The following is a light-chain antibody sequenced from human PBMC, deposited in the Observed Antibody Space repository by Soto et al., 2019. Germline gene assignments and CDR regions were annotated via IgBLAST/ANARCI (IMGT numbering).Light chain of an antibody. V-gene: IGKV3-20*01. CDR2: GAS. J-gene: IGKJ1*01. CDR3: QQYFSSRT. Sequence: EIVLTQSPGTLSLSPGERATLSCRASQSVSSSYLAWYQQKPGQAPRLLIYGASSRATGIPDRFRGSGSGTDFTLTISRLEPEDFAVYYCQQYFSSRTFGQGTKVDIK. CDR1: QSVSSSY.